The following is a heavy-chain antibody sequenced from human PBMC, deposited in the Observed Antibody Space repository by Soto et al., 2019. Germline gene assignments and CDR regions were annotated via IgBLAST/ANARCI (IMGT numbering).Heavy chain of an antibody. J-gene: IGHJ1*01. D-gene: IGHD3-22*01. CDR2: ITSSFTT. Sequence: GGSLRLSCAASGFTFSTYAMSWVRQAPGKGLEWVSDITSSFTTYYADSMKGRFTISRDNSKNTLYLQMNSLRVEDTAEYYCVKTNYYDSSGFYWGQGTVVTVSS. CDR3: VKTNYYDSSGFY. CDR1: GFTFSTYA. V-gene: IGHV3-23*01.